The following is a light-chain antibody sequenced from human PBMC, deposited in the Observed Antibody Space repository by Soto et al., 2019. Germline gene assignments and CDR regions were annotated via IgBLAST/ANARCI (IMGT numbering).Light chain of an antibody. Sequence: QSALTQPASVFGSPGQSITISCTGTSSDVGGYNYVSWYQQHPGKAPKVMIYEVSNRPVGVSNRFSGYKTGNTDSLTISVLQAEDEADYYCSSYTSSTTQVFGTGTKVTVL. CDR3: SSYTSSTTQV. CDR2: EVS. V-gene: IGLV2-14*01. J-gene: IGLJ1*01. CDR1: SSDVGGYNY.